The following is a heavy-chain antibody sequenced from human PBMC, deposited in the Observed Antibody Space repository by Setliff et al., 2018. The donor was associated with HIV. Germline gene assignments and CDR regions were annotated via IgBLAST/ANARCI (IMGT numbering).Heavy chain of an antibody. D-gene: IGHD1-26*01. CDR3: ARCAAGPYCRNSFDF. Sequence: GGSLRLSCAASGFTFTNYWMNWVRQAPGKGLEWVANIGKDGSEKYYVDSVKGRFTISRDNAGNSLDLELNYLNDEDTAVYYCARCAAGPYCRNSFDFWGRGTLVTVSS. J-gene: IGHJ4*02. CDR2: IGKDGSEK. CDR1: GFTFTNYW. V-gene: IGHV3-7*03.